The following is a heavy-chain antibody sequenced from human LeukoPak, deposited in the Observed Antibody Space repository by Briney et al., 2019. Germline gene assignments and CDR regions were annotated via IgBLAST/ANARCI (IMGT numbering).Heavy chain of an antibody. CDR2: INHSGST. D-gene: IGHD6-13*01. Sequence: SETLSLTCTVSGGSISSSSYYWGWIRQPPGKGLEWIGEINHSGSTNYNPSLKSRVTISVDTSKNQFSLKLSSVTAADTAVYYCARDSPGIPDAFDIWGQGTMVTVSS. CDR3: ARDSPGIPDAFDI. CDR1: GGSISSSSYY. J-gene: IGHJ3*02. V-gene: IGHV4-39*07.